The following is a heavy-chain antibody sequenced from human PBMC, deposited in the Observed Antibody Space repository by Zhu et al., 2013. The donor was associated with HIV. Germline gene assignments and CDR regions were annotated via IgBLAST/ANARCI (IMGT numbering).Heavy chain of an antibody. CDR3: ARDLGYSYGKTYQFAFHI. J-gene: IGHJ3*02. V-gene: IGHV3-13*01. D-gene: IGHD5-18*01. CDR2: IGTAGDT. CDR1: GFTFSSYD. Sequence: EVQLVESGGGLVQPGGSLRLSCAASGFTFSSYDMHWVRQATGKGLEWASAIGTAGDTYYPGSVKGRFTISRENSKNTLYLQMNSLRPEDTAVYYCARDLGYSYGKTYQFAFHIWGQGTMVTVFS.